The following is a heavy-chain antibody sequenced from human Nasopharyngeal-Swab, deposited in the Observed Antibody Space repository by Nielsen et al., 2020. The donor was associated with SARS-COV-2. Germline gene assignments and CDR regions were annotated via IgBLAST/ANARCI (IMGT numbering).Heavy chain of an antibody. CDR1: GGSISSSSYY. D-gene: IGHD3-22*01. Sequence: SETLSLTCTVSGGSISSSSYYWGWIRQPPGKGLEWIGSIYYSGRTYYNPSLKSRVTISVDTSKNQFSLKLSSVTAADTAVYYCASRTSLFYDSSGYYGNWFDPWGQGTRVTVSS. CDR2: IYYSGRT. CDR3: ASRTSLFYDSSGYYGNWFDP. V-gene: IGHV4-39*01. J-gene: IGHJ5*02.